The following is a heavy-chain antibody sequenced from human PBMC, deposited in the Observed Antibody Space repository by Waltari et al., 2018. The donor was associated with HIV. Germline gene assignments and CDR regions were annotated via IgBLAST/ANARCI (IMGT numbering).Heavy chain of an antibody. D-gene: IGHD2-21*01. CDR3: ARVVASAGLRFDR. CDR1: GDSVGSGSYY. V-gene: IGHV4-61*03. CDR2: IDYTGRA. J-gene: IGHJ5*02. Sequence: QVQLQESGPGLVKPPETLSLTCSVSGDSVGSGSYYWSWMRQPPGKGLEWIGNIDYTGRANYNPSLKTRVTISAGTSKNHLSLKLTSVAAGGTAIYYCARVVASAGLRFDRWGQGSLVTVSS.